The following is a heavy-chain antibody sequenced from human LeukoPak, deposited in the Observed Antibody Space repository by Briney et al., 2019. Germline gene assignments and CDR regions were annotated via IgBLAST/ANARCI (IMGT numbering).Heavy chain of an antibody. CDR1: GFIFRGYT. V-gene: IGHV3-21*04. J-gene: IGHJ3*02. Sequence: GGSLRLPCAASGFIFRGYTMNWVRQAPGKGLEWVSSIDSSSNYTYYADSVQGRFTISRDNSKNTLSLQMNSLRAEDTAVYFCARYLNDAFDIWGQGTMVTVSS. CDR3: ARYLNDAFDI. CDR2: IDSSSNYT.